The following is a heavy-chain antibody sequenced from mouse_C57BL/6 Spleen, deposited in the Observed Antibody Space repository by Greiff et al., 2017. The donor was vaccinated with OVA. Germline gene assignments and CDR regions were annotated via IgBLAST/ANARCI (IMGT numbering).Heavy chain of an antibody. Sequence: EVKLQESGGGLVQPGGSLSLSCAASGFTFTDYYMSWVRQPPGKALEWLGFIRNKANGYTTEYSASVKGRFTISRDNYKSILYLQMNALRAEDSATYYCARRLRPYAMDYWGQGTSVTVSS. D-gene: IGHD2-4*01. CDR3: ARRLRPYAMDY. J-gene: IGHJ4*01. V-gene: IGHV7-3*01. CDR1: GFTFTDYY. CDR2: IRNKANGYTT.